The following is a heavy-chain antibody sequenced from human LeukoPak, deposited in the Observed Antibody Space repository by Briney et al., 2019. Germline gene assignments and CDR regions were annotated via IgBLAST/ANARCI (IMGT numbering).Heavy chain of an antibody. CDR2: ISWDGGST. J-gene: IGHJ4*02. V-gene: IGHV3-43*01. D-gene: IGHD2-15*01. CDR1: GFTFDDYT. Sequence: GGSLRLSCAASGFTFDDYTMHWVRQAPGKGLEWVSLISWDGGSTYYADSVKGRFTISRDNAKNSLYLQMNSLRAEDTAVYYCAREYCSGGSCSHYFDYWGQGTLVTVSS. CDR3: AREYCSGGSCSHYFDY.